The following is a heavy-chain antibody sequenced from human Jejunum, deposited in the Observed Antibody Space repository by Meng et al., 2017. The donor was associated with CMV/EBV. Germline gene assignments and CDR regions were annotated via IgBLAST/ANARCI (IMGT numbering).Heavy chain of an antibody. D-gene: IGHD2/OR15-2a*01. CDR1: FPFSTYE. CDR3: ARDAPTTYKGGNFDY. Sequence: FPFSTYEMNWVRQAPGKGLEWVSFITANAKIVYYADSVKGRFTISRDNAKNSLYLQMSSLRAEDTAIYYCARDAPTTYKGGNFDYWGQGALVTVSS. CDR2: ITANAKIV. J-gene: IGHJ4*02. V-gene: IGHV3-48*03.